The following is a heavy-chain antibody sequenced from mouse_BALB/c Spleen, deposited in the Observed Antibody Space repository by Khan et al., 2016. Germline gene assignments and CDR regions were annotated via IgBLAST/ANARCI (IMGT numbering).Heavy chain of an antibody. J-gene: IGHJ3*01. CDR3: SRYLAYYRYESLSY. Sequence: QIQLVQSGPELKKPGETVKISCKASGYTFTDYGMNWVKQAPGKGLKWMGWINTNTGEQTYAEDFKGRFAISLETAASSAYLQINNLTNEDTTTYSCSRYLAYYRYESLSYWGQGTLVTVSA. V-gene: IGHV9-3*02. D-gene: IGHD2-14*01. CDR2: INTNTGEQ. CDR1: GYTFTDYG.